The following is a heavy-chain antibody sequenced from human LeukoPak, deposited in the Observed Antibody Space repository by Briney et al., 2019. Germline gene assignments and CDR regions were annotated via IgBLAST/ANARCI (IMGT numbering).Heavy chain of an antibody. D-gene: IGHD3-22*01. CDR1: GFTVSSNY. CDR3: ARSPPRYDTRFFDY. V-gene: IGHV3-66*01. J-gene: IGHJ4*02. Sequence: GGSLRLSCAASGFTVSSNYMSWVRQAPGKGLEWVSVIYSGGRTYYADSVKGRFTISRDNSKSTMYLQMNSLRAEDTAVYYCARSPPRYDTRFFDYWGPGTLVTVSS. CDR2: IYSGGRT.